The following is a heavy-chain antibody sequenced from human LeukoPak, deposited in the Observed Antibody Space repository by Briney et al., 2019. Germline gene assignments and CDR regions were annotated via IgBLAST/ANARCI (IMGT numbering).Heavy chain of an antibody. CDR1: GFAFSDHY. J-gene: IGHJ6*02. Sequence: GGSLRLSCAVSGFAFSDHYMDWVRQAPGKGLEWVGRIRDKANSYTTEYAASVKGRFTISRDDSKNSLYLQMNSLKTEDTAVYYCARDGAVVVTATPDSYYYYGMDVWGQGTTVTVSS. CDR3: ARDGAVVVTATPDSYYYYGMDV. V-gene: IGHV3-72*01. CDR2: IRDKANSYTT. D-gene: IGHD2-21*02.